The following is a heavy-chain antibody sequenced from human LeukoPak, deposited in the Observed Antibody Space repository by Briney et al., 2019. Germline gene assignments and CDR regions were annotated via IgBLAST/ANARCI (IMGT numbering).Heavy chain of an antibody. Sequence: GGSLRLSCAASGFTFSNYGMHWVRQAPGKGLDWVAFVRSDGSHTDYADSAKGPFTISRDNSKNTLYLQMNSLRAEDTAVYYCARLYLLTGYSPPTNWGQGTLVTVSS. D-gene: IGHD3-9*01. J-gene: IGHJ4*02. CDR3: ARLYLLTGYSPPTN. CDR2: VRSDGSHT. V-gene: IGHV3-30*02. CDR1: GFTFSNYG.